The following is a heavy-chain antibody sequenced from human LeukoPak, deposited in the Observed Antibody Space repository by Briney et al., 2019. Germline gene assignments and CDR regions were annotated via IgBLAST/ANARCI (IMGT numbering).Heavy chain of an antibody. V-gene: IGHV1-18*01. Sequence: ASVKVSCKASGYTFTSYGISWVRQAPGQGPEWMGWISAYNGNTNYAQKLQGRVTMTTDTSTSSAYMELRSLRSDDTAVYYCARVAGYSYGYYFDYWGQGTLVTVSS. CDR2: ISAYNGNT. D-gene: IGHD5-18*01. CDR3: ARVAGYSYGYYFDY. J-gene: IGHJ4*02. CDR1: GYTFTSYG.